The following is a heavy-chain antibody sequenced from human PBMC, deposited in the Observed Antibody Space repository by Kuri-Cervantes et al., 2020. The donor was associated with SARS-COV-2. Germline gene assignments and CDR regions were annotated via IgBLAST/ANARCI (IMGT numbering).Heavy chain of an antibody. CDR1: GGSISSYY. CDR2: IYYSGST. CDR3: ARSPVYSSSWDV. V-gene: IGHV4-59*01. Sequence: SETLSLTCTVSGGSISSYYWSWIRQPPGKGLEWIGYIYYSGSTNYNPSLKSRVTISVDTSKNQFSLKLSSVTAADTAVYYCARSPVYSSSWDVWGKGTTITVSS. D-gene: IGHD6-6*01. J-gene: IGHJ6*04.